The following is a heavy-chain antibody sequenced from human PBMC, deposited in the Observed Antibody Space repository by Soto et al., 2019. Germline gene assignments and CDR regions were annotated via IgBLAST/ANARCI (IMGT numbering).Heavy chain of an antibody. CDR3: ARQPLRYSSSWYDGQFEY. CDR1: GGSVSSRSYF. J-gene: IGHJ4*02. V-gene: IGHV4-39*01. CDR2: IYHSGST. D-gene: IGHD6-13*01. Sequence: SETLSLTCTVSGGSVSSRSYFWGWIRQPPGKGLEWIGSIYHSGSTYYNPSLKSRLTISVDTSKNQFSLKVNSVTAADTGVYYCARQPLRYSSSWYDGQFEYWGQGILVTVSS.